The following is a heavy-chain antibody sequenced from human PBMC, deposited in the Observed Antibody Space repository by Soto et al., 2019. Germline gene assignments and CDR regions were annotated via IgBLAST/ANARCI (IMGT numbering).Heavy chain of an antibody. V-gene: IGHV3-48*03. Sequence: EVQLVESGGGLVQPGGSLRLSCAASGFTFSSFDMNWVRQAPGKGLEWISYISGRGTNIYYADPVKGRFTISRDNAKRSLYLQMDSLRVEDTAVYFCARALRGDFWSGPSGSFDIWGQGTMVTVSS. D-gene: IGHD3-3*01. CDR3: ARALRGDFWSGPSGSFDI. CDR1: GFTFSSFD. J-gene: IGHJ3*02. CDR2: ISGRGTNI.